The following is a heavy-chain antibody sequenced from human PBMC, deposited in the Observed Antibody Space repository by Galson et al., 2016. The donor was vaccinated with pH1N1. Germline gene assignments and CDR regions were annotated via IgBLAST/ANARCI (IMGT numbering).Heavy chain of an antibody. V-gene: IGHV4-31*03. CDR3: ARGVSVAGTPRRDY. J-gene: IGHJ4*02. CDR2: IFYSGST. D-gene: IGHD6-19*01. CDR1: GGSISSGGYY. Sequence: TLSLTCTVSGGSISSGGYYWSWIRQHPGKGLEWIGYIFYSGSTYYNPSLKSRVTISVDTSKNQFPLKLSSVTAADTAVYYCARGVSVAGTPRRDYWGQGTLVTVSS.